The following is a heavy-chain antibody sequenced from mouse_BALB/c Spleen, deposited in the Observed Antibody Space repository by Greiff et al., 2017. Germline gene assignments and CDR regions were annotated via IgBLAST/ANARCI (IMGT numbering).Heavy chain of an antibody. Sequence: EVQGVESGGDLVKPGGSLKLSCAASGFTFSSYGMSWVRQTPDKRLEWVATISSGGSYTYYPDSVKGRFTISRDNAKNTLYLQMSSLKSEDTAMYYCARHVGTGTGDYFDYWGQGTTLTVSS. D-gene: IGHD4-1*01. CDR2: ISSGGSYT. J-gene: IGHJ2*01. CDR1: GFTFSSYG. CDR3: ARHVGTGTGDYFDY. V-gene: IGHV5-6*01.